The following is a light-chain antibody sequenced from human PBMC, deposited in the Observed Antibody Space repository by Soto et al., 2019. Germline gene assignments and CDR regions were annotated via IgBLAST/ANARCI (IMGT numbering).Light chain of an antibody. J-gene: IGKJ3*01. CDR2: AS. CDR3: QHYGTSAL. CDR1: QSVSDMY. Sequence: EIVLTQSPGTLSLSPGERATLSCRASQSVSDMYLAWYQQKPGQAPRLLIYASNRATGIPDRFSGSGSGTYFTLTISRLEPEDFAVYYCQHYGTSALFGPGTKV. V-gene: IGKV3-20*01.